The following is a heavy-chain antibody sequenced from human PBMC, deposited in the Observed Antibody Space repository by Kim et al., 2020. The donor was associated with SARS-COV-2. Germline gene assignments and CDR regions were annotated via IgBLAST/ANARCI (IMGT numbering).Heavy chain of an antibody. D-gene: IGHD3-3*01. CDR3: ARSITIFGVVITFDY. Sequence: PSLKRRVTISEDKSKNQFSLKLSSVTAADTAVYYCARSITIFGVVITFDYWGQGTLVTVSS. V-gene: IGHV4-4*02. J-gene: IGHJ4*02.